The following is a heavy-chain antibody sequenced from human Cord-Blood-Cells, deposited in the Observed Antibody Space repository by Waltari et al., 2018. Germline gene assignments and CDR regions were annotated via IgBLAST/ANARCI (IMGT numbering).Heavy chain of an antibody. V-gene: IGHV4-61*01. CDR2: IYYSGST. CDR3: ASFSSSSWYDY. J-gene: IGHJ4*02. Sequence: QVQLQESGPGLVKPSETLSLTCTVSGGSVSSGSYYWRWIRQPPGKGLEWSGYIYYSGSTNYNPSLKSRVTISVDTSKNQFSLKLSSVTAADTAVYYCASFSSSSWYDYWGQGTLVTVSS. CDR1: GGSVSSGSYY. D-gene: IGHD6-13*01.